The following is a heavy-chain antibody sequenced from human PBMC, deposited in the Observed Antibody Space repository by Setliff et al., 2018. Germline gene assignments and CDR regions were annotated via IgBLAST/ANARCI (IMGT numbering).Heavy chain of an antibody. V-gene: IGHV4-4*08. CDR1: GDSMNDNH. J-gene: IGHJ4*02. Sequence: SETLSLTCTVSGDSMNDNHWTWMRQPPGKGLEWIGYIYTSGGTNYNPSLKSRVTISVDMTESQFSLILRSVVAADTAVYYCARGVSGVSWTPRYWGRGTLVTVS. CDR3: ARGVSGVSWTPRY. D-gene: IGHD6-25*01. CDR2: IYTSGGT.